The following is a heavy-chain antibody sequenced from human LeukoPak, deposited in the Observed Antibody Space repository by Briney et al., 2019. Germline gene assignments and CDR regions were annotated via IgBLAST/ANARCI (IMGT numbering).Heavy chain of an antibody. CDR1: GFTFSSYG. Sequence: GGSLRLSCAASGFTFSSYGMHWVRQAPGKGLEWVAVISYDGSNKYYADSVKGRFTISRDNSKNTLYLQMNSLRAEDTAVYYCAKFYGVYGRDYFDYWGQGTLVTVSS. V-gene: IGHV3-30*18. CDR2: ISYDGSNK. D-gene: IGHD5/OR15-5a*01. CDR3: AKFYGVYGRDYFDY. J-gene: IGHJ4*02.